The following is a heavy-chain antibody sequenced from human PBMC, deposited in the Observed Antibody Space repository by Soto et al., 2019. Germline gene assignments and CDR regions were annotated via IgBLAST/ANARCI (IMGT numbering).Heavy chain of an antibody. CDR2: IWYDGSNK. Sequence: QVQLVESGGGVVQPGRSLRLSCAASGFTFSSYGMHWVRQAPGKGLEWVAVIWYDGSNKYYADSVKGRFTISRDNSKNSLYLQMNSLRAADTAVYYCAAIKLASAGDFDYWGRGTLVTVSS. J-gene: IGHJ4*02. CDR3: AAIKLASAGDFDY. V-gene: IGHV3-33*01. D-gene: IGHD6-13*01. CDR1: GFTFSSYG.